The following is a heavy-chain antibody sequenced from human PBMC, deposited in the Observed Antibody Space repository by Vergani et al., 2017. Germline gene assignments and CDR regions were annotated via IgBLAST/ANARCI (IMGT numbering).Heavy chain of an antibody. J-gene: IGHJ4*02. CDR1: GYSISSGSY. Sequence: QVQLQESGPGLVKPSETLSLTCAVSGYSISSGSYCAWLRQPPGKGLELIGIIIHSGTTNYNPSIESLVTISVDTSRNQFSLRLSSVTAADTAVYYCARHNRWGDSRTGIDFWGLGTLVIVSS. CDR2: IIHSGTT. CDR3: ARHNRWGDSRTGIDF. V-gene: IGHV4-38-2*01. D-gene: IGHD2-21*02.